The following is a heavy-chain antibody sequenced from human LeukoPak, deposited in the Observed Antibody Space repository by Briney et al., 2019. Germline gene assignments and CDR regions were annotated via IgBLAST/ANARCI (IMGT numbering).Heavy chain of an antibody. V-gene: IGHV4-59*01. CDR3: ARGGYSGYDYFNY. J-gene: IGHJ4*02. D-gene: IGHD5-12*01. CDR1: GGSISSYY. CDR2: IYYSGST. Sequence: PSETLSLTCTVSGGSISSYYWSWIRQPPGKGLEWIGYIYYSGSTNYNPSLKSRVTISVDTSKNQFSLKLTSVTAADTAVYYCARGGYSGYDYFNYWGQGTLVTVS.